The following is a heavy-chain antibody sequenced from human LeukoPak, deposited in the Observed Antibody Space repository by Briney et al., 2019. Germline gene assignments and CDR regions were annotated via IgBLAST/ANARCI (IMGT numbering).Heavy chain of an antibody. D-gene: IGHD2-8*02. J-gene: IGHJ4*02. CDR2: INWNGGST. CDR3: ARLFGGVTTFDY. V-gene: IGHV3-20*04. Sequence: GGSLRLSCAASGFTFGDYGMSWVRQAPGKGLEWVSGINWNGGSTGYADSVKGRFTISRDKAKNSLYLQMNSLTAEDTAVYYCARLFGGVTTFDYWGQGALVTVSS. CDR1: GFTFGDYG.